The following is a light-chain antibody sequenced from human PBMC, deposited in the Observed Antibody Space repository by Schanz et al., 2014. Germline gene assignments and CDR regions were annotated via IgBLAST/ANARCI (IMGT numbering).Light chain of an antibody. CDR3: NSFTSSHTHV. V-gene: IGLV2-8*01. Sequence: QSALTQPPSASGSPGQSVTISCTGTSSDVGGYKYVSWYQQHPGKAPKLMIYDVTKRPSGVPDRFSGSKSGNTASLTVSGLQAEDEADYYCNSFTSSHTHVFGGGTKLTVL. J-gene: IGLJ3*02. CDR1: SSDVGGYKY. CDR2: DVT.